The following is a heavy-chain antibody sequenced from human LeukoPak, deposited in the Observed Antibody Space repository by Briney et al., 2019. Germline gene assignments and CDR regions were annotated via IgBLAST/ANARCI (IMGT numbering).Heavy chain of an antibody. D-gene: IGHD3-22*01. Sequence: GGSLRLSCAASGFTFSSYSMNWVRQAPGKGLEWVSSISSSSSYIYYADSVKGRFTISRDNAKTSLFLQMSSLRADDTAVYYCARNRDFYDSSGSVPLDYWGQGILVTVSS. V-gene: IGHV3-21*01. J-gene: IGHJ4*02. CDR1: GFTFSSYS. CDR3: ARNRDFYDSSGSVPLDY. CDR2: ISSSSSYI.